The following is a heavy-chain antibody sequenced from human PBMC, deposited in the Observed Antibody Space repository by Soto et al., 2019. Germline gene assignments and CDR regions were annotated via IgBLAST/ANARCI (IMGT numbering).Heavy chain of an antibody. V-gene: IGHV3-23*01. CDR2: ISGSGGST. CDR3: ATFTQHRDYDSSGYYVPVRN. CDR1: VFTFISYA. J-gene: IGHJ4*02. Sequence: GGSLRLSCASSVFTFISYAMSWVRQAPGKGLEWVSAISGSGGSTYYADSVKGRFTISRDNSKNTLYLQMNSLRAEDTAVYYCATFTQHRDYDSSGYYVPVRNWGQGTLVTVSS. D-gene: IGHD3-22*01.